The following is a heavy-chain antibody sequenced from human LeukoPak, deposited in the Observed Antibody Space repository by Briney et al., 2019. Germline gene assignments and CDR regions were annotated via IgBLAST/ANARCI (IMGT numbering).Heavy chain of an antibody. Sequence: PSETLSLICTVSGGSISTYYWSWIRQPPGRGLEWIGYSYFSGSTIYNPSLKSRVSISIDTTKSQFSLNLTSVTAADTAVYYCVRGADWFDPRGQGTLVTVSS. J-gene: IGHJ5*02. V-gene: IGHV4-59*08. D-gene: IGHD3-16*01. CDR1: GGSISTYY. CDR2: SYFSGST. CDR3: VRGADWFDP.